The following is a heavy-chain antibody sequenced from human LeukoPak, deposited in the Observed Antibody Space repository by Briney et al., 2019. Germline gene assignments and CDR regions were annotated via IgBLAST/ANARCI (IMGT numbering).Heavy chain of an antibody. D-gene: IGHD1-1*01. CDR2: ISGSGGST. CDR1: GFTFSSYA. Sequence: PGGSLRLSCAASGFTFSSYAMSWVRQAPGKGLEWVSAISGSGGSTYYADSVKGRSTISRDNSKNTPYLQMNSLRAEDTAVYYCAKSTGTTDAGDYWGQGTLVTVSS. J-gene: IGHJ4*02. V-gene: IGHV3-23*01. CDR3: AKSTGTTDAGDY.